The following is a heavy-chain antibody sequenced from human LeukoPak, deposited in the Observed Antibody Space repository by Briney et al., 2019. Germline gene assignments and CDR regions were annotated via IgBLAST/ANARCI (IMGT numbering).Heavy chain of an antibody. CDR1: GGSFSGYY. D-gene: IGHD6-13*01. Sequence: PSETLSLTCAVYGGSFSGYYWSWIRQPPGKGLEWIGEINHSGSTNYNPSLKSRVTISVDKSKNQFSLKLSSVTAADTAVYYCARLGIAAAGTTDYFDYWGQGTLVTVSS. CDR3: ARLGIAAAGTTDYFDY. V-gene: IGHV4-34*01. CDR2: INHSGST. J-gene: IGHJ4*02.